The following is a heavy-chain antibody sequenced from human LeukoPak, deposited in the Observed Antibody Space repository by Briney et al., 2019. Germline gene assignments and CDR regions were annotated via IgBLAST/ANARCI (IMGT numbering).Heavy chain of an antibody. CDR2: FGDDI. V-gene: IGHV3-21*05. D-gene: IGHD2-15*01. CDR1: GFTFSLYS. CDR3: ARDSGWSFDY. Sequence: PGGSLRLSCAASGFTFSLYSMNWVRQAPGKGLEWVSYFGDDIYYADSVEGRFTISRDNAKNSLYLQMNSLRAEDTAVCYCARDSGWSFDYWGQGTLVTVSS. J-gene: IGHJ4*02.